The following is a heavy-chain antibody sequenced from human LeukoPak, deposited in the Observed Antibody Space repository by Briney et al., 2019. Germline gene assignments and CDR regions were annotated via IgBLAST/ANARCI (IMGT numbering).Heavy chain of an antibody. CDR3: AKVAVKYYDILTGLDAFDI. CDR2: IYYSGST. D-gene: IGHD3-9*01. CDR1: GGSISSSSYY. J-gene: IGHJ3*02. V-gene: IGHV4-39*01. Sequence: PSETLSLTCTVSGGSISSSSYYWGWIRQPPGKGLEWIGSIYYSGSTYYNPSLKSRVTISVDTPKNQFSLKLSSVTAADTAVYYCAKVAVKYYDILTGLDAFDIWGQGTMVTVSS.